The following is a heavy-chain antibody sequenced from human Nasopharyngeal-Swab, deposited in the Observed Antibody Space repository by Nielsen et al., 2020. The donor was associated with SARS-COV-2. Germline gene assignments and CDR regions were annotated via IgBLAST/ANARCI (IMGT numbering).Heavy chain of an antibody. V-gene: IGHV1-8*01. CDR3: AREVVTDGYSSSWYYYYGMDV. CDR1: GYTFTSYD. J-gene: IGHJ6*02. D-gene: IGHD6-13*01. Sequence: ASVKVSCKASGYTFTSYDINWVRQATGQGLEWMGWMNPNSGNTGYAQKFQGRVTMTRNTSISTAYMELSSLRSEDTAVYYCAREVVTDGYSSSWYYYYGMDVWGQGTTVTV. CDR2: MNPNSGNT.